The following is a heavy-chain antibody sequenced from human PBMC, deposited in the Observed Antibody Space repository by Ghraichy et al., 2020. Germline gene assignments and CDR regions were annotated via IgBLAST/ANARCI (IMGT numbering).Heavy chain of an antibody. D-gene: IGHD2-21*02. J-gene: IGHJ3*02. CDR3: ARDCGGDCFSGGFDS. V-gene: IGHV4-31*03. CDR1: GASISTGGHY. CDR2: IYSNGST. Sequence: TLSLTCTVFGASISTGGHYWSWIRQYPGKGLEWIGYIYSNGSTKYDPSLNPSLKSRVSISVDRSKNHFSLKLTSVTAADTAVYYCARDCGGDCFSGGFDSWGQGTMVTVSS.